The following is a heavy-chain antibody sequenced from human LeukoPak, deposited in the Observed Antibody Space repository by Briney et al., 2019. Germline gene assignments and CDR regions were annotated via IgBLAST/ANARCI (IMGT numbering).Heavy chain of an antibody. CDR3: ARDKDLWFGELLTYYFDY. CDR2: ISYDGSNK. CDR1: GFTFSSYA. D-gene: IGHD3-10*01. V-gene: IGHV3-30-3*01. Sequence: PGGSLRLSCAASGFTFSSYAMHWVRQAPGKGLEWVAVISYDGSNKYYADSVKGRFTISRDNSKNTLYLQMNSLRAEDTAVYYCARDKDLWFGELLTYYFDYWGQGTLVTVSS. J-gene: IGHJ4*02.